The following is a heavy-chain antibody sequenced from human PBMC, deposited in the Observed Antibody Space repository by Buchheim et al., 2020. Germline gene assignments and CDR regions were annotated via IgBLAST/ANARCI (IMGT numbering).Heavy chain of an antibody. V-gene: IGHV1-46*01. CDR3: AIAARRSPFYYYTYGMDV. D-gene: IGHD3-16*02. J-gene: IGHJ6*02. CDR2: INPSGGST. CDR1: GYTFTSYY. Sequence: QVQLVQSGAEVKKPGASVKVSCKASGYTFTSYYMHWVRQAPGQGLEWMGIINPSGGSTSYAQKFQGRVTMTRDTSTSTVYMELSSLRSEDTAVYYCAIAARRSPFYYYTYGMDVWGQGTT.